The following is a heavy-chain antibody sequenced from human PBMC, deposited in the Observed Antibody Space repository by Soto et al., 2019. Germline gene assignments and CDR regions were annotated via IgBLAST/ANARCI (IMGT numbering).Heavy chain of an antibody. V-gene: IGHV3-23*01. Sequence: EVQVLESGGGLVQPGGSLRLSCAASGFTFSSNAMSWVRQAPGKGLEWVSTISGSGGATYYADSVKGRFAISRDNSENTLYLQMNSLRAEDMAVYYCAQLGPNSGWYEAFDYWGQGTLVTVSS. CDR1: GFTFSSNA. CDR2: ISGSGGAT. J-gene: IGHJ4*02. D-gene: IGHD6-19*01. CDR3: AQLGPNSGWYEAFDY.